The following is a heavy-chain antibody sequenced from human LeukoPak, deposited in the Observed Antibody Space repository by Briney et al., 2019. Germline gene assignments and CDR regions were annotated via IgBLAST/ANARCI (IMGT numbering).Heavy chain of an antibody. D-gene: IGHD3-16*02. CDR1: GGSISSYY. CDR2: IYTSGST. J-gene: IGHJ4*02. CDR3: ALLYDYVWGSYLDY. V-gene: IGHV4-4*07. Sequence: SETLSLTCTVSGGSISSYYWSWIRQPAGKGLEWIWRIYTSGSTNYNPSLKSRVTMSVDTSKNQFSLKLSSVTAADTAVYYCALLYDYVWGSYLDYWGQGTLATVSS.